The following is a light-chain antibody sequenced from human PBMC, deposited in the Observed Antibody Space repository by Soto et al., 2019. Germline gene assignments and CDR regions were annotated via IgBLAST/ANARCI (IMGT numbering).Light chain of an antibody. Sequence: AIQMTQSPSSLSASVGDRVTITCRASQGIRNDLGWYQQKPGKAPKLLIYAASSLQSGVPSRFSGSGSGTGFTLTISSLQPEDFAAYYCLQDYNYSWTFGQGTKVDIK. CDR1: QGIRND. V-gene: IGKV1-6*01. CDR2: AAS. J-gene: IGKJ1*01. CDR3: LQDYNYSWT.